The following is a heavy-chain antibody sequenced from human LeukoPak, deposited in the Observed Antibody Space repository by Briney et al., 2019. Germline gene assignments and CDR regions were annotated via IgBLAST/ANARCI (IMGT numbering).Heavy chain of an antibody. CDR2: IYHSGST. V-gene: IGHV4-30-2*01. D-gene: IGHD3-16*01. Sequence: PSETLSLTCAVSGGSISSGGYSWSWIRQPPRKGLEWIGYIYHSGSTYYNPSLKSRVTISVDRSKNQFSLKLSSVTAADTAVYYCARGGAKGPYYFDYWGQGTLVTVSS. CDR3: ARGGAKGPYYFDY. J-gene: IGHJ4*02. CDR1: GGSISSGGYS.